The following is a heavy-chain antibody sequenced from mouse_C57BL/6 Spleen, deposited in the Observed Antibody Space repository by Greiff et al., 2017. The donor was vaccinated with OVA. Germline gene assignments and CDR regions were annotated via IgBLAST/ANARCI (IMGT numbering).Heavy chain of an antibody. J-gene: IGHJ2*01. CDR3: ARWGFGNYGSSTFDY. D-gene: IGHD1-1*01. Sequence: QVQLQQSGAELARPGASVKLSCKASGYTFTSYGISWVKQRTGQGLEWIGEIYPRSGNTYYNEKFKGKATLTADKSSSTAYMELRSLTSEDSAVYFCARWGFGNYGSSTFDYWGQGTTLTVSS. CDR2: IYPRSGNT. CDR1: GYTFTSYG. V-gene: IGHV1-81*01.